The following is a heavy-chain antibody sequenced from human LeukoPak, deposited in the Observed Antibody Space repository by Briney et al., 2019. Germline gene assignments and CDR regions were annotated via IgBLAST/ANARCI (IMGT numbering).Heavy chain of an antibody. CDR2: ISSSGSPI. J-gene: IGHJ4*02. V-gene: IGHV3-48*04. CDR1: EFKFTSYS. CDR3: ARGSRFDY. Sequence: GGSLRLSCAASEFKFTSYSMNWVRQAPGKGLEWISYISSSGSPIYYADSVKGRFTISRDNAKKSSDLQMTNLTAEDTAVYFCARGSRFDYWGQGAPVTVSS.